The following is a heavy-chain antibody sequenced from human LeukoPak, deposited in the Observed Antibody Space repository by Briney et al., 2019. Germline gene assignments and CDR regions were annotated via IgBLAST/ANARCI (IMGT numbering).Heavy chain of an antibody. D-gene: IGHD3-3*01. Sequence: GGSLRLSCAGSGFSFSSYGMHWVRQAPGKGLEWMAFIRSDGSNKYYADSVKGRFTISRDNSKNTLYLQMGSLRAEDMAVYYCARVVNGNAYYDFWSGQLVHWGQGTLVTVSA. CDR1: GFSFSSYG. J-gene: IGHJ4*02. CDR2: IRSDGSNK. CDR3: ARVVNGNAYYDFWSGQLVH. V-gene: IGHV3-30*02.